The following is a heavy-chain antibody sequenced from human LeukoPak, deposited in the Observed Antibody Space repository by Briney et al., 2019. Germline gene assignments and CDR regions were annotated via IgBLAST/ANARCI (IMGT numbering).Heavy chain of an antibody. CDR1: GFTFSSYA. CDR2: IVGSGDNM. J-gene: IGHJ4*02. D-gene: IGHD2-2*01. V-gene: IGHV3-23*01. CDR3: AKGLTWDSTSCSD. Sequence: GGSLRLSCAASGFTFSSYAMSWVRQAPGKGLEWVSAIVGSGDNMYYADSVKGRFTISRDNFKSTLYLQMNSLRAEDTAVCYCAKGLTWDSTSCSDWGQGTLVTVSS.